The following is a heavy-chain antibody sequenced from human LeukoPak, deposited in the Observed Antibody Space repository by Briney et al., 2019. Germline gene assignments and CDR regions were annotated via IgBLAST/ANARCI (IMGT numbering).Heavy chain of an antibody. CDR2: INPNSGGT. J-gene: IGHJ3*02. CDR1: GYTFTGYY. D-gene: IGHD3-10*02. V-gene: IGHV1-2*02. CDR3: ARDEPRTRLDAFDI. Sequence: ASVKASCKASGYTFTGYYMHWVRQAPGQGLEWMRWINPNSGGTNYAQKFQGRVTMTRDTSISTAYMELSRLRSDDTAVYYCARDEPRTRLDAFDIWGQGTMVTVSS.